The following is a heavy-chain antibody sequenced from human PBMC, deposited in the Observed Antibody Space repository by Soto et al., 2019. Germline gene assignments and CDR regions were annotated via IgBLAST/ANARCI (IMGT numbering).Heavy chain of an antibody. CDR1: GGSISSYY. D-gene: IGHD6-13*01. CDR2: IYYSGST. CDR3: AREKNIAAAGTIVNWFDP. Sequence: PSETLSLTCTVSGGSISSYYWSWIRQPPGKGLEWIGYIYYSGSTNYNPSLKSRVTISVDTSENQFSLKLSSVTAADTAVYYCAREKNIAAAGTIVNWFDPWGQGTLVTVSS. J-gene: IGHJ5*02. V-gene: IGHV4-59*01.